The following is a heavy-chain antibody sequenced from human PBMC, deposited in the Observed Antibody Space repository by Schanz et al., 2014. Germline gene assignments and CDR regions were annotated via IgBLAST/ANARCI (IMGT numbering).Heavy chain of an antibody. J-gene: IGHJ6*03. Sequence: VQLLESGGGLVQPGGSLRLSCAASGFTFSDYYMSWIRQAPGKGLEWVSYVSSSSSYTHYADSVKGRFTISGDSSKYTVYLQMNSLRADDTAVYYCAKGPYYYYYMDVWGNGTTVTVSS. CDR1: GFTFSDYY. CDR3: AKGPYYYYYMDV. V-gene: IGHV3-11*03. CDR2: VSSSSSYT.